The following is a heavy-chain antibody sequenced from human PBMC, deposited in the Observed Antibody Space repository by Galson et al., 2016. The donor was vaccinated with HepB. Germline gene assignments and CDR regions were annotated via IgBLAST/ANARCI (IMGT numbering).Heavy chain of an antibody. V-gene: IGHV3-23*01. Sequence: SLRLSCAASGFTFNNYDMTWVRQAPGKGLEWVSTISGSGGSTDYADSVKGRFTISKDNSKNTLYLQMNSLRAEDTAVYYCAKDSPYWVPLGYYYGMDVWGQGTTVTVPS. CDR3: AKDSPYWVPLGYYYGMDV. J-gene: IGHJ6*02. D-gene: IGHD2-15*01. CDR1: GFTFNNYD. CDR2: ISGSGGST.